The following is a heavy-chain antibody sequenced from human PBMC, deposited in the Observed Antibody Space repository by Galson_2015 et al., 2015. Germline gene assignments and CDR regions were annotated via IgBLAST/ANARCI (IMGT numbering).Heavy chain of an antibody. J-gene: IGHJ3*02. CDR2: IWYDGSNK. D-gene: IGHD3-16*01. Sequence: SLRLSCAAPGFTFSSYGMHWVRQAPGKGLEWVAVIWYDGSNKYYADSVKGRFTISRDNSKNTLYLQMNSLRAEDTAVYYCAREGGGSDPDLNAFDIWGQGTTVTVSS. V-gene: IGHV3-33*01. CDR3: AREGGGSDPDLNAFDI. CDR1: GFTFSSYG.